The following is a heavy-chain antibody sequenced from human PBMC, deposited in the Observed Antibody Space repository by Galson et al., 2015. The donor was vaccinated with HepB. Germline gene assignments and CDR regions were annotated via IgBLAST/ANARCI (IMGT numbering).Heavy chain of an antibody. CDR1: NGSISSSGHY. CDR3: ARLRWRGYWGWFDP. Sequence: SETLSLTCTVSNGSISSSGHYWAWIRRPPGKGPEWIGSIYYSGNTYYNPSLKSRLTILVDTSKKQFSLEMRSVTAADTAVYYCARLRWRGYWGWFDPWGQGTLVTVSS. V-gene: IGHV4-39*01. J-gene: IGHJ5*02. CDR2: IYYSGNT. D-gene: IGHD3-3*01.